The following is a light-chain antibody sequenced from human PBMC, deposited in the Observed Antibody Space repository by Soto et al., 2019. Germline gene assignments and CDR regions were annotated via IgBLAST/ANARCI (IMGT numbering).Light chain of an antibody. CDR1: QSVSSN. J-gene: IGKJ1*01. CDR2: GAS. CDR3: QQYGTWLT. Sequence: EIVMTQSPATLSVSPGERATLSCRASQSVSSNLAWYQQKPGQAPRLLIYGASTRATGIPARFSGSGSGTDFTLTISSLQAEDVSVYYCQQYGTWLTFGQGTKVEIK. V-gene: IGKV3-15*01.